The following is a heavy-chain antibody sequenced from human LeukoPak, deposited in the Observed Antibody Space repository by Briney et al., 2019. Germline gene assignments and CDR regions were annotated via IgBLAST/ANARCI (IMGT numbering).Heavy chain of an antibody. CDR1: GDSISSSIYY. D-gene: IGHD3-10*01. V-gene: IGHV4-61*05. CDR2: IYYSGST. CDR3: ARGQRSKHAFDI. J-gene: IGHJ3*02. Sequence: SETLSLTCTVSGDSISSSIYYWGWIRQPPGKGLEWIGYIYYSGSTNYNPSLKSRVTISVDTSKNQFSLKLSSVTAADTAVYYCARGQRSKHAFDIWGQGTMVTVSS.